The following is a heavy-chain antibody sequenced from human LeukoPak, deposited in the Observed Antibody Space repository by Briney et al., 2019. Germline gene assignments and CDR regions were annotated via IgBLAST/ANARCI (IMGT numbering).Heavy chain of an antibody. CDR3: ARDSGTTGEVKFDP. CDR1: GGSISSYY. J-gene: IGHJ5*02. V-gene: IGHV4-4*07. Sequence: SETLSLTCTVSGGSISSYYLSWIRQPAGKGLEWIGRIYSSGTDYNPSPKSRVTMSADTSRNQVSLTLSSVSAADTAVYYCARDSGTTGEVKFDPWGQGTLVTVSS. CDR2: IYSSGT. D-gene: IGHD3-10*01.